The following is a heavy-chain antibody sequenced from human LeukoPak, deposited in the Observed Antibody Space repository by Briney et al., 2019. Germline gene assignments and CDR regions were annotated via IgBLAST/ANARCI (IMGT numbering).Heavy chain of an antibody. J-gene: IGHJ6*03. CDR3: ARDQEVRYDFWSGYYKTDYYYYMDV. Sequence: PSETLSLTCAVSGYSISSGYYWGWIRQPPGKGLEWIGSIYHSGSTYYNPSLKSRVTISVDTSKNQFSLKLSSVTAADTAVYYCARDQEVRYDFWSGYYKTDYYYYMDVWGKGTTVTVSS. CDR2: IYHSGST. D-gene: IGHD3-3*01. V-gene: IGHV4-38-2*02. CDR1: GYSISSGYY.